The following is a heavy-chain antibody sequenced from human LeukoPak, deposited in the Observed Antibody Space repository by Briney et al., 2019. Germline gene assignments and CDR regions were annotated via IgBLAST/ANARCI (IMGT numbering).Heavy chain of an antibody. V-gene: IGHV3-23*01. CDR1: GFTLGDYA. CDR2: ISASGAGT. Sequence: GRSLRLSCTASGFTLGDYAMSWFPQAPGKGLEWVSTISASGAGTYYADSVKVRFTISRDNSNNTLYLQMSSLGADDTALYYCAKTGTGDDYSIHFVHWGQGALVTVSS. J-gene: IGHJ4*02. D-gene: IGHD4-11*01. CDR3: AKTGTGDDYSIHFVH.